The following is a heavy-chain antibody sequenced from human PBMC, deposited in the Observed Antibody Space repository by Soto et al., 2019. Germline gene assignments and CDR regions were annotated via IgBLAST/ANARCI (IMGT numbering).Heavy chain of an antibody. CDR3: ARDLIAAAGYNWFDP. Sequence: ASVKVSCKASGYTFTSYAMHWVRQAPGQRLEWMGWINAGNGNTKYSQKFQGRVTITRDTSASTAYMELSSLRSEDTAVYYCARDLIAAAGYNWFDPWGQGTLVTVSS. J-gene: IGHJ5*02. D-gene: IGHD6-13*01. CDR2: INAGNGNT. CDR1: GYTFTSYA. V-gene: IGHV1-3*01.